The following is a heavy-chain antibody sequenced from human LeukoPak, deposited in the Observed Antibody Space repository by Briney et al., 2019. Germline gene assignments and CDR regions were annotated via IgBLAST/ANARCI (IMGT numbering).Heavy chain of an antibody. CDR2: ISNDGSNK. Sequence: GGSLRLSCAASGFTFRTYAMHWVRQAPGKGLEWVAVISNDGSNKYYAGSGKGRFTLSRDNTKNTLYLQMNSLRAEDTAVYYCARDLTESSYLDYWGQGTLVTVSS. D-gene: IGHD1-20*01. CDR1: GFTFRTYA. CDR3: ARDLTESSYLDY. J-gene: IGHJ4*02. V-gene: IGHV3-30-3*01.